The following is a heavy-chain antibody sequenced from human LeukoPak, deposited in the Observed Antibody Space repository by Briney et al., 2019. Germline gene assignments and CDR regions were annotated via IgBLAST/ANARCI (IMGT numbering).Heavy chain of an antibody. CDR3: AKDGASTYFDY. D-gene: IGHD4/OR15-4a*01. Sequence: GGSLRLSCAASGFTFSSYGMHWVRQAPGKGLEWAAVIWYDGSNKYYADSVKGRFTISRDNSKNTLYLQMNSLRAEDTAVYYCAKDGASTYFDYWGQGTLVTVSS. J-gene: IGHJ4*02. CDR2: IWYDGSNK. CDR1: GFTFSSYG. V-gene: IGHV3-33*06.